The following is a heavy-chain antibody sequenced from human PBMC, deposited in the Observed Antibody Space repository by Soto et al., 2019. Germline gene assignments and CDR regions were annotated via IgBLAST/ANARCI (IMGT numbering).Heavy chain of an antibody. V-gene: IGHV5-10-1*01. D-gene: IGHD6-13*01. CDR3: ARQGMAAAGTDPNYYYYGMDV. J-gene: IGHJ6*02. CDR2: IDPSDSQT. CDR1: GYSFAGYW. Sequence: GESLKISCKGSGYSFAGYWITWVRQKPGKGLEWMGRIDPSDSQTYYSPSFRGHVTISVTKSITTVFLQWSSLRASDTAMYYCARQGMAAAGTDPNYYYYGMDVWGQGTTVTVSS.